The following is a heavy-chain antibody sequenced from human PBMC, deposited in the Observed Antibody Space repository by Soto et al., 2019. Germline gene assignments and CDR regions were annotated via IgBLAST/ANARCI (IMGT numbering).Heavy chain of an antibody. CDR1: GYTFITSYY. D-gene: IGHD5-12*01. V-gene: IGHV1-46*01. CDR3: ARDTGYDHDAFDT. Sequence: QVQLVQSGAEVKKPGASVKLSCKASGYTFITSYYTHWVRQAPGQGLEWMGIINPTGTMTRYSERFQGSLTMTRNTPTSTDYRELSTLTFEDTAVYFCARDTGYDHDAFDTWAQGTMVTVSS. CDR2: INPTGTMT. J-gene: IGHJ3*02.